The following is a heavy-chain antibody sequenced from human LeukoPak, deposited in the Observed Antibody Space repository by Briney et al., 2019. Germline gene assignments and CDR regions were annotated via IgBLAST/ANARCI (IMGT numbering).Heavy chain of an antibody. Sequence: ASVKGSCTGSGYSLTEAYMHWGRQAPGEGLEWMGGFDPEDGETIYTQKFQGRVTMTEDTSTDTAYMELSSLRSEDTAVYYCALGRDSVNYGGLYHYWGQGTLVTVSS. CDR2: FDPEDGET. CDR1: GYSLTEAY. D-gene: IGHD3-16*01. V-gene: IGHV1-24*01. J-gene: IGHJ4*02. CDR3: ALGRDSVNYGGLYHY.